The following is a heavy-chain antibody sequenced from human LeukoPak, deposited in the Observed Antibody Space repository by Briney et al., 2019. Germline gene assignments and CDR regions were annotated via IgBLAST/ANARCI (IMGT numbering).Heavy chain of an antibody. CDR2: TIPILGIA. Sequence: GASVKVSCKASGGTFSSYTISWVRQAPGQGLEWMGRTIPILGIANYAQKFQGRVTITADKSTSTAYMELSSLRSEDTAVYYCALRITGTINWFDPWGQGTLVTVSS. J-gene: IGHJ5*02. V-gene: IGHV1-69*02. CDR3: ALRITGTINWFDP. CDR1: GGTFSSYT. D-gene: IGHD1-20*01.